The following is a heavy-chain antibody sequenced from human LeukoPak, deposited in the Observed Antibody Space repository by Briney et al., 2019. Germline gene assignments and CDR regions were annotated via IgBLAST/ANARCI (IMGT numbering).Heavy chain of an antibody. Sequence: SETLSLTCTVSGGSISSSSYYWGWIRQPPGKGLEWIGSIYYSGRTYYNPSLKSRVTISVDTSKNQFSLKLSSVTAADTAVYYCARTGAWNNWFDPWGQGTLVTVSS. CDR2: IYYSGRT. CDR3: ARTGAWNNWFDP. J-gene: IGHJ5*02. CDR1: GGSISSSSYY. D-gene: IGHD1-1*01. V-gene: IGHV4-39*07.